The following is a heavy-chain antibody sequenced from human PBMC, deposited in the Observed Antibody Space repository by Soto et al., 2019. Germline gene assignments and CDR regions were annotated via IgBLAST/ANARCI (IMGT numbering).Heavy chain of an antibody. Sequence: PAQTLSLTCAISGDTVSRNSAAWHWIRQSPSRGLEWLGKTYYRSKWYNDYAVTVKSRITINPDTSKNQFSLQLNSVTPEDTAIYYCESYNFDYWGQGTLVTVSS. CDR1: GDTVSRNSAA. D-gene: IGHD1-1*01. CDR2: TYYRSKWYN. J-gene: IGHJ4*02. V-gene: IGHV6-1*01. CDR3: ESYNFDY.